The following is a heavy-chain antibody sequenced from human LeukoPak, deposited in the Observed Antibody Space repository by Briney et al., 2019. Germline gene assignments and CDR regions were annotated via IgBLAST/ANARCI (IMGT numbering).Heavy chain of an antibody. Sequence: PSETLSLTCIVSPGSISRYYWSWIRQPPGKGLEWIGHIYYSGSTEYRPSLKSRVTISVDTSENQVSLKVTSVTAADTAVYYCARLQNRGFDYGYDDAFDVWGQGTMVTVSS. J-gene: IGHJ3*01. CDR3: ARLQNRGFDYGYDDAFDV. CDR1: PGSISRYY. V-gene: IGHV4-59*08. CDR2: IYYSGST. D-gene: IGHD5-18*01.